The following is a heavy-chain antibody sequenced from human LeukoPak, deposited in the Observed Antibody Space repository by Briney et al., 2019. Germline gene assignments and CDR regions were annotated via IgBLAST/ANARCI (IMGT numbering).Heavy chain of an antibody. CDR1: GGSFGNYY. D-gene: IGHD3-10*01. CDR2: INQGGNT. V-gene: IGHV4-34*01. Sequence: SETLSLTCTVYGGSFGNYYWSWIRQPPGKGLEWIAEINQGGNTNYNPSLKSRVTISLDTSKNQFSLKLSSVSAADTAVYYCAIGPGSYYFDYWGQGTLVTVSS. J-gene: IGHJ4*02. CDR3: AIGPGSYYFDY.